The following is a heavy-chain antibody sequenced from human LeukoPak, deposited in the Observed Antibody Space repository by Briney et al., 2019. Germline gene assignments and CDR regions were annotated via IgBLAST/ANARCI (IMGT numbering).Heavy chain of an antibody. V-gene: IGHV3-30*18. D-gene: IGHD3-22*01. CDR1: GFTYRIYG. CDR3: GQTGNSSGWRGGFRS. CDR2: ISYTGGNK. Sequence: GGSLRLSWAASGFTYRIYGINWLRQAPGKGLEWVALISYTGGNKYYADSVKGRFTISRDNSNNTLYLQMNSLRAEDTAVYYCGQTGNSSGWRGGFRSWRQGTLVTVSS. J-gene: IGHJ5*02.